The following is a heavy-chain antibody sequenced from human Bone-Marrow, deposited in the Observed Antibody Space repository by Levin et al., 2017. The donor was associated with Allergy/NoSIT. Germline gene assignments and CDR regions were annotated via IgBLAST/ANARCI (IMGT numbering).Heavy chain of an antibody. CDR3: TTDYPASGYSYVYFDY. V-gene: IGHV3-15*01. J-gene: IGHJ4*02. Sequence: GESLKISCAASGFTFSNAWMSWVRQAPGKGLEWVGRIKSKTDGGTTDYAAPVKGRFTISRDDSKNTLYLQMNSLKTEDTAVYYCTTDYPASGYSYVYFDYWGQGTLVTVSS. D-gene: IGHD5-18*01. CDR2: IKSKTDGGTT. CDR1: GFTFSNAW.